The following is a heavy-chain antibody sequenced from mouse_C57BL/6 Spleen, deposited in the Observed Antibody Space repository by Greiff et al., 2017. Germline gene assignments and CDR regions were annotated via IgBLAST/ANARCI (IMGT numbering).Heavy chain of an antibody. D-gene: IGHD4-1*01. J-gene: IGHJ1*03. CDR1: GYAFSSSW. CDR2: IYPGDGDT. V-gene: IGHV1-82*01. CDR3: ARSTGTWYFDV. Sequence: QVQLQQSGPELVKPGASVKISCKASGYAFSSSWMNWVKQRPGTGLEWIGRIYPGDGDTNYNGKFKGKATLTADKSSSTAYMQLSSLTSEDSAVYFCARSTGTWYFDVWGTGTTVTVSS.